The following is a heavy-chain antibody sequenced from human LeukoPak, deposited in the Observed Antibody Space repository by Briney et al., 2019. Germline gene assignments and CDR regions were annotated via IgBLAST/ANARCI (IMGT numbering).Heavy chain of an antibody. CDR1: GDSISSGGYY. Sequence: PSQTLSLTCTVSGDSISSGGYYWSWIRQPPGKGLEWIGEINHSGSTNYNPSLKSRVTISVDTSKNQFSLKLSSVTAADTAVYYCARSLGPEYYYDSSGYYYGLDYWGQGTLVTVSS. CDR3: ARSLGPEYYYDSSGYYYGLDY. V-gene: IGHV4-30-2*01. J-gene: IGHJ4*02. D-gene: IGHD3-22*01. CDR2: INHSGST.